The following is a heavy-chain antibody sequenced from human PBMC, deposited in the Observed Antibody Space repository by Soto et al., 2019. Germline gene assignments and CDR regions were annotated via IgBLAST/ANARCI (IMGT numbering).Heavy chain of an antibody. V-gene: IGHV3-66*01. CDR1: GLTVSNNY. CDR3: ARDAVGYCSGGSCSDAFDI. CDR2: IYSGGST. J-gene: IGHJ3*02. Sequence: GGSLRLPCVASGLTVSNNYMNWVRQAPGKGLEWVSVIYSGGSTYYADSVKGRFTISRDNSKNTLYLQMNSPRAEDTAVYYCARDAVGYCSGGSCSDAFDIWGQGTMVTVSS. D-gene: IGHD2-15*01.